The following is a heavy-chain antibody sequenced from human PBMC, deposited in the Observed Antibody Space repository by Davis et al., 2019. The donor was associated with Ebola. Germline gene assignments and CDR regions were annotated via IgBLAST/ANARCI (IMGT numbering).Heavy chain of an antibody. Sequence: SVKVSCKASGYRFSNYDINWVRQAPGQRLEWMGWMNHNSGNTGYAQKFQGRLSMTRNTPTNTAYMELSSLTSEDTAGYYCARAALVQGLTGNWFDPWGQGTLVTVSS. D-gene: IGHD3-10*01. CDR1: GYRFSNYD. CDR3: ARAALVQGLTGNWFDP. V-gene: IGHV1-8*01. J-gene: IGHJ5*02. CDR2: MNHNSGNT.